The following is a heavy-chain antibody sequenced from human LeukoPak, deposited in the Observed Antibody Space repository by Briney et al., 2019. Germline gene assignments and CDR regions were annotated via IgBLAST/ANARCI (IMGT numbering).Heavy chain of an antibody. Sequence: SETLSLTCTVSGGSTSSSSYYWGWIRQPPGKGLEWIGSIYYSGTTYYNPSLKSRLTISVDMSKNPFSLKLSSVTAADTAVYYCARREYSSGWGHGYWGQGTLVSVSS. CDR1: GGSTSSSSYY. V-gene: IGHV4-39*01. CDR2: IYYSGTT. J-gene: IGHJ4*02. CDR3: ARREYSSGWGHGY. D-gene: IGHD6-19*01.